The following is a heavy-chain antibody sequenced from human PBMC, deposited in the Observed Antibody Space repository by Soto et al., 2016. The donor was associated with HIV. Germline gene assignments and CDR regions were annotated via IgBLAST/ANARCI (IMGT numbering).Heavy chain of an antibody. CDR2: INTDGSIK. CDR3: ARVPRPSSGSFGLLFGYDYQYMDV. CDR1: GFTFMNYW. Sequence: EVHLVESGGGLVQPGGSLRLSCAASGFTFMNYWIYWVRQGPGKGLVWVSRINTDGSIKNYAGSVKGRFTISRDNAGNTVYLQMNSLRDEDTAVYYCARVPRPSSGSFGLLFGYDYQYMDVWGRGTTVTVSS. J-gene: IGHJ6*03. D-gene: IGHD6-19*01. V-gene: IGHV3-74*01.